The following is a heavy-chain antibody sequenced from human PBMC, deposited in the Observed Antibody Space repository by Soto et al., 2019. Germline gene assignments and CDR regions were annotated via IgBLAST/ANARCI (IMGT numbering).Heavy chain of an antibody. V-gene: IGHV4-31*03. Sequence: PSETLSLTCTVSGGSIGSGGYHWSWISQHPGKGLEWIGYIYYSGNTYYNPSLKSRVTISVDTSKNQFSLKLTSVTAADTAVYYCARSVFPWGQGTLVTVSS. CDR3: ARSVFP. CDR2: IYYSGNT. J-gene: IGHJ5*02. CDR1: GGSIGSGGYH.